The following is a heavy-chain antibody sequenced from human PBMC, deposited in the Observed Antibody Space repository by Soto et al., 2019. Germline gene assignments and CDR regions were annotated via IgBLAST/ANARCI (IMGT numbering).Heavy chain of an antibody. D-gene: IGHD2-2*02. V-gene: IGHV4-31*03. Sequence: QVQLQESGPGLVKPSQTLSLTCTVSGGSISSGGYYWSWIRQHPGKGLEWIGYIYYSGSTYYNPSLKSRVTISVDTSKNQFSLKLSSVTAADTAVYYCARGGRCSSTSCYTLTWFDPWGQGTLVTVSS. CDR2: IYYSGST. CDR1: GGSISSGGYY. CDR3: ARGGRCSSTSCYTLTWFDP. J-gene: IGHJ5*02.